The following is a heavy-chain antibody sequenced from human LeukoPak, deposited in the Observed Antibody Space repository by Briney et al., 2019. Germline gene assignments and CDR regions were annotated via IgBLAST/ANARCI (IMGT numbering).Heavy chain of an antibody. D-gene: IGHD1-14*01. CDR3: AGDPQPDLSGSFDY. CDR1: GYTFTSYG. V-gene: IGHV1-18*01. Sequence: GASVKVSCKASGYTFTSYGISWVRQAPGQGLEWMGWISAYNGNTNYAQKLQGRVTMTTDTSTSTAYMELRSLRSDDTAVYYCAGDPQPDLSGSFDYWGQGTLVTVSS. J-gene: IGHJ4*02. CDR2: ISAYNGNT.